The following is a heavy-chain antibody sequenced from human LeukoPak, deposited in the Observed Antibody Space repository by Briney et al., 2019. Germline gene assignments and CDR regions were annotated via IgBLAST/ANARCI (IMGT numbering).Heavy chain of an antibody. Sequence: AGGSLRLSCAASGFTFSSYSMNWVRQAPGKGLEWVSSISSSSSYIYYADSVKGRFTISRDNAKNSLYLQMNSLRAEDTAVYYCARPPTVTTPFDYWGQGTLVTVSS. D-gene: IGHD4-4*01. V-gene: IGHV3-21*04. CDR2: ISSSSSYI. CDR3: ARPPTVTTPFDY. CDR1: GFTFSSYS. J-gene: IGHJ4*02.